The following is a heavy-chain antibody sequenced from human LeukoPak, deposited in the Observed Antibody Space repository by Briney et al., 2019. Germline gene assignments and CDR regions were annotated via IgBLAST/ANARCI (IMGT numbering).Heavy chain of an antibody. Sequence: SETLSLTCTVSGGSISSYYWSWIRQPPGKGLEWIGYIYYSGSTNYNPSLKSRVTISVDTSKNQFSLKLSSVTAADTAVYYCARGLGYYDSAPQHWGQGTLVTVSS. V-gene: IGHV4-59*01. J-gene: IGHJ1*01. CDR1: GGSISSYY. D-gene: IGHD3-22*01. CDR2: IYYSGST. CDR3: ARGLGYYDSAPQH.